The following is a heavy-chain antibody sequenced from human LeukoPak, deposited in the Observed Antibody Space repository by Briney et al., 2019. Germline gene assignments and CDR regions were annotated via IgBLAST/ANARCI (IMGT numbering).Heavy chain of an antibody. J-gene: IGHJ4*02. CDR1: GYTFTGYY. CDR3: AGEGGLYDSSGYHFDY. V-gene: IGHV1-2*02. D-gene: IGHD3-22*01. CDR2: INPNSGGT. Sequence: GASVKVSCKASGYTFTGYYMHWVRQAPGQGLEWMGWINPNSGGTNYAQKFQGRVTMTRDTSISTAYMELSRLRSDDTAVYYCAGEGGLYDSSGYHFDYWGQGTLVTVSS.